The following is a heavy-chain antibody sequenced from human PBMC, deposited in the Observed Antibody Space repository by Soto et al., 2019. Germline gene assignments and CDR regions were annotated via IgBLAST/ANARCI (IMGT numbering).Heavy chain of an antibody. CDR3: AKDPGYTYGHGLDV. D-gene: IGHD5-18*01. CDR1: GFTFSTYA. Sequence: EVQLLESGGDLVQPGGSLRLSCAPSGFTFSTYAMTWVRQAPGKGLEWVSGIIGNGDKTYYADSVKGRFTISRDNSKKMLYLQMNTLRAEDTAVYYCAKDPGYTYGHGLDVWGQGTTVTVSS. J-gene: IGHJ6*02. CDR2: IIGNGDKT. V-gene: IGHV3-23*01.